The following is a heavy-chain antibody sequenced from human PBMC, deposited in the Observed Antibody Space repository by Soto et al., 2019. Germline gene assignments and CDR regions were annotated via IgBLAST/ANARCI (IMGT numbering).Heavy chain of an antibody. J-gene: IGHJ4*02. Sequence: EVQLVESGGGWVQPGGSLRLSCAASGFAFSPYNMNWVRQAPGKGLEWISYISSRSTTVYSADSVQGRFTISRDDAENSLYLQMDSVRDEDTAVYYCARGAYDWNYFDIWGQGTLVTVSS. CDR3: ARGAYDWNYFDI. D-gene: IGHD5-12*01. V-gene: IGHV3-48*02. CDR1: GFAFSPYN. CDR2: ISSRSTTV.